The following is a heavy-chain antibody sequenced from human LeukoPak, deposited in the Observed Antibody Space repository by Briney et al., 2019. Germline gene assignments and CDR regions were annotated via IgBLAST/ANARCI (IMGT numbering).Heavy chain of an antibody. CDR2: ISSSGSPK. Sequence: PGGSLRLSCAASGFIFSDYYMSWIRQAPGKGLEWVSYISSSGSPKYYADSVKGRFTISRDNAKNSLYLQMNSLRAEDTAVYYCARSINYCSSTSCYLIDYWGQGTLVTVSS. CDR1: GFIFSDYY. D-gene: IGHD2-2*01. V-gene: IGHV3-11*04. J-gene: IGHJ4*02. CDR3: ARSINYCSSTSCYLIDY.